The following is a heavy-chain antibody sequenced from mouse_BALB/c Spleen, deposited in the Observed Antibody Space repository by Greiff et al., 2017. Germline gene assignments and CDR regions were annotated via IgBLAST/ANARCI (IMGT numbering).Heavy chain of an antibody. V-gene: IGHV5-17*02. Sequence: DVKLVESGGGLVQPGGSRKLSCAASGFTFSSFGMHWVRQAPEKGLEWVAYISSGSSTIYYADTVKGRFTISRDNPKNTLFLQMTSLRSEDTAMYYCARGYGYDEDYAMDYWGQGTSVTVSS. J-gene: IGHJ4*01. CDR1: GFTFSSFG. D-gene: IGHD2-2*01. CDR3: ARGYGYDEDYAMDY. CDR2: ISSGSSTI.